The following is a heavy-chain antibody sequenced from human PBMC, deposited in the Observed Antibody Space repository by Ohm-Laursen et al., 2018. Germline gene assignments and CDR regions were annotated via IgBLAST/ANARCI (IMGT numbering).Heavy chain of an antibody. CDR2: IIPILGIA. Sequence: SVKVSCKASGGTFSSYAISWVRQAPGQGLEWMGRIIPILGIANYAQKFQGRVTITADKSTSTAYMELSSLRSEDTAVYYCARDRNYYGSGSYLAWFDPWGQGTLVTVSS. CDR1: GGTFSSYA. D-gene: IGHD3-10*01. V-gene: IGHV1-69*04. CDR3: ARDRNYYGSGSYLAWFDP. J-gene: IGHJ5*02.